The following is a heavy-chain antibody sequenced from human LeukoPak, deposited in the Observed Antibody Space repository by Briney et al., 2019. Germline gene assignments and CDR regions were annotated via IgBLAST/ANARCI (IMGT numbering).Heavy chain of an antibody. CDR2: IYYSGST. CDR1: GGSISSYY. Sequence: SQTLSLTCTVSGGSISSYYWSWIRQPPGKGLEWIGYIYYSGSTNYNPSLKSRVTISVDTSKNQFSLKLTSVTAADTAVYYCARSGPMIYYYFDFWGHGTLVTVSS. J-gene: IGHJ4*01. V-gene: IGHV4-59*12. CDR3: ARSGPMIYYYFDF. D-gene: IGHD3/OR15-3a*01.